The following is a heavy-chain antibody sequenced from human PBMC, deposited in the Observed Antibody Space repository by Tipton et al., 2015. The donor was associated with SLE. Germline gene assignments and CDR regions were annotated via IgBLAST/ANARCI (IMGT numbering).Heavy chain of an antibody. CDR1: GGSTRSYY. CDR2: IYYSGST. J-gene: IGHJ4*02. Sequence: TLSLTCTVSGGSTRSYYWGWIRQPPGKGLEWIGYIYYSGSTNYTPSLKSRVTISVETSKNQFSLKLSSVTAADTAVYYCARSRGGASRAFDYWGQGTLVIVSS. D-gene: IGHD3-16*01. V-gene: IGHV4-59*01. CDR3: ARSRGGASRAFDY.